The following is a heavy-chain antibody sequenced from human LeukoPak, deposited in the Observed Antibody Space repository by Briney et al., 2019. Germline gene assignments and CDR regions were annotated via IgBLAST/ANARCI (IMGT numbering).Heavy chain of an antibody. D-gene: IGHD3-22*01. CDR1: GFTFSDYY. Sequence: PGGSLRLSCAASGFTFSDYYMSWIRQAPGKGLEWVSYISSSGSTIYYADSVKGRFTISRDNAKNPLYLQMNSLRAEDTAVYYCARDKHYDSSGYYNYWGQGTLVTVSS. V-gene: IGHV3-11*01. J-gene: IGHJ4*02. CDR2: ISSSGSTI. CDR3: ARDKHYDSSGYYNY.